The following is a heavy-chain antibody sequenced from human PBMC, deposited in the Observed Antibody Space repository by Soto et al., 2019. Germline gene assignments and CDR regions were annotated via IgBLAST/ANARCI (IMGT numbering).Heavy chain of an antibody. V-gene: IGHV1-46*01. CDR3: ARDPKQTPIVGATTPFDY. D-gene: IGHD1-26*01. J-gene: IGHJ4*02. CDR1: GYTFTSYY. Sequence: GXSVKVYCKASGYTFTSYYMHWVRQAPVQGLEWMGIINPSGGSTSYAQKFQGRVTMTRDTSTSTVYMELSSLRSEDTAVYYCARDPKQTPIVGATTPFDYWGQGTLVTVSS. CDR2: INPSGGST.